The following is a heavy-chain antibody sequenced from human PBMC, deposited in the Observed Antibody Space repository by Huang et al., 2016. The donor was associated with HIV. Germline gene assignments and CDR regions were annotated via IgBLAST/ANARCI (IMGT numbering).Heavy chain of an antibody. Sequence: DVQLVESGGGLVQPGRSLRLSCAASGFTFDDYDFHWVRQATGKGLEWVSGISWNSKSIDDADSVKVRFTISRDNAKNSLYLEMKSLRVEDTALYYCAKDASSGYSSGHSGFKVYFFDFWGQGTLVTVSS. V-gene: IGHV3-9*01. CDR3: AKDASSGYSSGHSGFKVYFFDF. CDR2: ISWNSKSI. CDR1: GFTFDDYD. D-gene: IGHD5-18*01. J-gene: IGHJ4*02.